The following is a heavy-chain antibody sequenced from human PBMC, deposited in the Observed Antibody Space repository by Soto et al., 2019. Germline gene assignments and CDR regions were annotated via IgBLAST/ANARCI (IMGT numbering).Heavy chain of an antibody. Sequence: QVQLVQSGAELKKPGASVKVSCKASGYTFTSYALHWVRQAPGQRLEWMGWINAGNGHTKYSREFHNSLTITMDPSTSTAYMELRSLNSADTAVFYCARDFAGGLNDAFDLWGQGTMVTVSS. CDR1: GYTFTSYA. D-gene: IGHD5-12*01. V-gene: IGHV1-3*01. CDR3: ARDFAGGLNDAFDL. CDR2: INAGNGHT. J-gene: IGHJ3*01.